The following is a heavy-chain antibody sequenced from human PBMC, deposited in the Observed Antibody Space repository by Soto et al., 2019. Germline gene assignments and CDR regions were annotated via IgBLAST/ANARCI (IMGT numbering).Heavy chain of an antibody. Sequence: SGPTLVNPTQTLTLTCTFSGFSLSSSGVGVAWIRQPPGKALEWLALIYWNDDKHYSPSLKSRLTITKDTSKNQVVLTMTNMDPVDTATYYCAHRGGGQWLAKYYFDYWGQGTLVTVSS. CDR1: GFSLSSSGVG. CDR2: IYWNDDK. CDR3: AHRGGGQWLAKYYFDY. V-gene: IGHV2-5*01. D-gene: IGHD6-19*01. J-gene: IGHJ4*02.